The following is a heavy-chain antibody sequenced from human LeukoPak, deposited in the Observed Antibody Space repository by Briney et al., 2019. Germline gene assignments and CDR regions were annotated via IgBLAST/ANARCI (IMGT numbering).Heavy chain of an antibody. CDR3: ARATWDYSSGYQIDY. J-gene: IGHJ4*02. D-gene: IGHD3-22*01. V-gene: IGHV4-34*01. CDR2: INHSGST. CDR1: GGSFSGYY. Sequence: SETLSLTCAVYGGSFSGYYWSWIRQPPGKGLEGIGEINHSGSTNYNPSLKSRVTISVDTSKNQFSLTLSSVTAADTAVYYCARATWDYSSGYQIDYWGQGTLVTVSS.